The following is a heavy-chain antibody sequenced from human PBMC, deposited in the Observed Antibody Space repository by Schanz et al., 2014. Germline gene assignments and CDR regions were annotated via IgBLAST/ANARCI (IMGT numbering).Heavy chain of an antibody. D-gene: IGHD4-17*01. J-gene: IGHJ5*02. Sequence: QVQLVQSGAEMKKPGASVKVSCKASGYTFVSYSMHWVRQAPGQGLEWMGRVIPILGVTHYAQKFQGRVTITADKSTTTAYMELNSLNSDDTAVYYCATLDYADSVSWGQGTLVTVSS. CDR1: GYTFVSYS. V-gene: IGHV1-46*01. CDR3: ATLDYADSVS. CDR2: VIPILGVT.